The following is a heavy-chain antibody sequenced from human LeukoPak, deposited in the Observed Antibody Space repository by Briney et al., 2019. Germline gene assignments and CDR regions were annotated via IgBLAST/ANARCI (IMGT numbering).Heavy chain of an antibody. CDR3: AELGITMIGGV. V-gene: IGHV3-21*01. D-gene: IGHD3-10*02. J-gene: IGHJ6*04. CDR2: ISSRSYI. Sequence: PGGSLRLSCAASGFTFSSYSMNWVRQAPGRGLEWVSFISSRSYIYYADSVKGRFTISRDNAKNSLYLQMNSLRAEDTAVYYCAELGITMIGGVWGKGTTVTISS. CDR1: GFTFSSYS.